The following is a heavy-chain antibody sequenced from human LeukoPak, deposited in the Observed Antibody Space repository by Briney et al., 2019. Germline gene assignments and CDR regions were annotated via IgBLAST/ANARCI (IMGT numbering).Heavy chain of an antibody. D-gene: IGHD2-2*03. CDR1: GFTFSTYS. Sequence: PGGSLRLSCAASGFTFSTYSMNWVRQAPGKGLEWVSSISSSSNYIYYADSVKGRFTISRDNAKDSLYLQMNSLRAEDTAVYYCARPGYCSSSSCYHYMDVWGKGTTVTVSS. CDR3: ARPGYCSSSSCYHYMDV. CDR2: ISSSSNYI. J-gene: IGHJ6*03. V-gene: IGHV3-21*01.